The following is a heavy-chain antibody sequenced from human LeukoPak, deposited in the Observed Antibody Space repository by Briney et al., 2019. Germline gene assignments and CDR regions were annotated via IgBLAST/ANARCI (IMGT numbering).Heavy chain of an antibody. D-gene: IGHD2-15*01. CDR2: IKSDGSST. CDR1: GFTFSTYW. CDR3: AKDRYCSGGSCFEAFDI. Sequence: PGGSLRLSCVASGFTFSTYWMHWVRQAPGKGLVWVSRIKSDGSSTSYADSVKGRFTISRDNSKNTLYLQMNSLRAEDTAVYYCAKDRYCSGGSCFEAFDIWGQGTMVTVSS. V-gene: IGHV3-74*01. J-gene: IGHJ3*02.